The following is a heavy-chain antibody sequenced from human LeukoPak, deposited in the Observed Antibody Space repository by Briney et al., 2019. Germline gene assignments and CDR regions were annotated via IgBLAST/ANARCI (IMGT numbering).Heavy chain of an antibody. CDR3: ARDQGSLPAAMSAFDI. D-gene: IGHD2-2*01. CDR2: IKRDGSEK. CDR1: GFTFSSYW. V-gene: IGHV3-7*01. J-gene: IGHJ3*02. Sequence: PGGSLRLSCAASGFTFSSYWMSWVRQAPGKGLEWVANIKRDGSEKYYVDSVKGRFTISRDNAKNSLYLQMNSLRAEDTAVYYCARDQGSLPAAMSAFDIWGQGTMVTVSS.